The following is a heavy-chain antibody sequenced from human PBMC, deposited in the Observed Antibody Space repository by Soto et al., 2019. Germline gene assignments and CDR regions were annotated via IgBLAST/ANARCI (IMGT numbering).Heavy chain of an antibody. Sequence: SETLSLTCTDSGGSISRNYWSWIRQPPGKGLEWIGYISYSGNTNYNSSLKSRVTMSVDTSSNQLSLKLSSVTAADTAVYYCARHTLRTTEDYWGQGTRVTVSS. V-gene: IGHV4-59*08. CDR2: ISYSGNT. D-gene: IGHD1-1*01. CDR1: GGSISRNY. CDR3: ARHTLRTTEDY. J-gene: IGHJ4*01.